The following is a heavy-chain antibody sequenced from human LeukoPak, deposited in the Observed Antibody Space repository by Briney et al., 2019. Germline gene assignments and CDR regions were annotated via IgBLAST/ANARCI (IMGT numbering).Heavy chain of an antibody. CDR1: GGSISSYY. CDR3: ARHVEMATILDY. D-gene: IGHD5-24*01. CDR2: IYYSGST. V-gene: IGHV4-59*01. Sequence: SETLSLTCTVSGGSISSYYWSWIRQPPGKGLEWIGYIYYSGSTNYNPSLKSRVTISVDTSKNQFSLKLSSVTAADTAVYYCARHVEMATILDYWGQGTLVTVSS. J-gene: IGHJ4*02.